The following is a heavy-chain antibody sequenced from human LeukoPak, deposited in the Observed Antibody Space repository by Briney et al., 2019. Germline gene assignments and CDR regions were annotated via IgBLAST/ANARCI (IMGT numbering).Heavy chain of an antibody. D-gene: IGHD2-15*01. CDR1: GVTFTKYA. V-gene: IGHV3-64D*06. CDR3: VRESIDILGGLHTFDI. Sequence: GGSLRLSCSASGVTFTKYAMHWVRQAPGQGLDYVSAISTDGGSTYHADSVKGRFAISRDNSKNTLYLQMSSLRPEDTAVYYCVRESIDILGGLHTFDIWGQGTMVTVSS. J-gene: IGHJ3*02. CDR2: ISTDGGST.